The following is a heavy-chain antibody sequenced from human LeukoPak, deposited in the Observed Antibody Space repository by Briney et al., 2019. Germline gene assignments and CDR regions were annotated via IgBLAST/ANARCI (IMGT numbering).Heavy chain of an antibody. V-gene: IGHV3-7*03. D-gene: IGHD6-19*01. CDR1: GFTFSSSW. CDR2: IKEDGGET. CDR3: ARDWTPLGSGSYYDAFDL. J-gene: IGHJ3*01. Sequence: GGSPRLSCAASGFTFSSSWMTWVRQAPGKGLEWVANIKEDGGETNYVDSAKGRFTISRDNSKNSLYLQMNSLRAEDTAVYYCARDWTPLGSGSYYDAFDLWGQGTMVTVSS.